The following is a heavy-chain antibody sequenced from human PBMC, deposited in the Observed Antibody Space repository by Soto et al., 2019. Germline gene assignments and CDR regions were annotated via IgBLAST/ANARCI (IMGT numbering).Heavy chain of an antibody. Sequence: QITLKESGPTLVNPTQTLTLTCTFSGFSLSTSGAAVGWIRQPPGKALEWLALVYWDDDKRYSPSIKNRVTITKDTFKNLLVLTLTNAEPVDTSTYYCAHRQLVTFFGLLTQIVVLFDSWGQGTLVTVPS. CDR1: GFSLSTSGAA. J-gene: IGHJ5*01. CDR3: AHRQLVTFFGLLTQIVVLFDS. CDR2: VYWDDDK. D-gene: IGHD3-3*01. V-gene: IGHV2-5*02.